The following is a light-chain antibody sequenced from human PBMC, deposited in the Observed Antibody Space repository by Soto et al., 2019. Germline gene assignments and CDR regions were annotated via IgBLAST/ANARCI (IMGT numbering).Light chain of an antibody. J-gene: IGKJ1*01. CDR1: QSVSSN. V-gene: IGKV3-15*01. CDR2: GAS. Sequence: EIVMTQSPATLSVSPGERATLSCRASQSVSSNLAWYQQQPGQAPRILIYGASTRATGIPARFSGSGSGTEFTLTISSLQSEDFAFYYCQQYNNWRWTFGQGTKVEIK. CDR3: QQYNNWRWT.